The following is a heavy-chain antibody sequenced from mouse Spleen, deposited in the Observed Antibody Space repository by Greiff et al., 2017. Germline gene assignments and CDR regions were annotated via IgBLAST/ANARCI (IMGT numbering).Heavy chain of an antibody. CDR3: ARGIHYYGYYFDY. CDR2: IDPANGNT. CDR1: GFYIKDTY. V-gene: IGHV14-3*02. J-gene: IGHJ2*01. Sequence: SGAELVKPGASVKLSCTASGFYIKDTYMHWVKQRPEQGLEWIGRIDPANGNTKYDPKFQGKATITADTSSNTAYLQLSSLTSEDTAVYYCARGIHYYGYYFDYWGQGTTLTVSS. D-gene: IGHD1-2*01.